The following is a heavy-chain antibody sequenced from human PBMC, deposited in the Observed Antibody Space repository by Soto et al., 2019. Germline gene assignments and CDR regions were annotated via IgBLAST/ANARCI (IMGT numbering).Heavy chain of an antibody. CDR2: INHSGST. D-gene: IGHD5-18*01. Sequence: SETLSLTCAVYGGSFSGYYWSWIRQPPGKGLEWIGEINHSGSTNYNPSLKSRVTISVDTSKNQFSLMLSSVTAADTAVYYCARALGYSYGHLPIDYWGQGALVTVSS. CDR3: ARALGYSYGHLPIDY. J-gene: IGHJ4*02. CDR1: GGSFSGYY. V-gene: IGHV4-34*01.